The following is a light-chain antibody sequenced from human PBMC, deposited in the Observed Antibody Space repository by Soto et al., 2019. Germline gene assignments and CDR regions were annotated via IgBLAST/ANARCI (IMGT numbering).Light chain of an antibody. Sequence: EIVMTQSPATLSVSPGERATLSCRASQSVSSNLAWYQQKPGQAPRLLIYGASTRATGIPARFSGSGSGTEFTLTISSLQSEDCAVYYCPQYNNWPRTFGQETKVAIK. J-gene: IGKJ1*01. CDR1: QSVSSN. CDR2: GAS. V-gene: IGKV3-15*01. CDR3: PQYNNWPRT.